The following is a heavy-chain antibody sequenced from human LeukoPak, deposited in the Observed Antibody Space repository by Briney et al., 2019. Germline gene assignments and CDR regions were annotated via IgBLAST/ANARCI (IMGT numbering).Heavy chain of an antibody. V-gene: IGHV3-53*01. J-gene: IGHJ4*02. CDR3: ARYHTALNY. D-gene: IGHD5-18*01. CDR2: IHSGGST. Sequence: PGGSLRLSCAASGFTFSSDYMTWVRQAPGKGLEWVSVIHSGGSTYYADSVKGRFTISRDNSKNTVYLQLNNLRVEDTAVYYCARYHTALNYWGQGTLVTASS. CDR1: GFTFSSDY.